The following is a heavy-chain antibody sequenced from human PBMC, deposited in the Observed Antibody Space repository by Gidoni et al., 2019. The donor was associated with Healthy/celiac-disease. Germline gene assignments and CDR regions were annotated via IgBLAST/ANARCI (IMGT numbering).Heavy chain of an antibody. CDR3: ARSQNSSSSFAYYYYYGMDV. CDR1: GFTFSSYD. Sequence: EVQLVESGGGLVQPGGSLRLSCAASGFTFSSYDMHWVRQATGKGLEWVSAIGTAGDTYYPGSVKGRFTISRENAKNSLYLQMNSLRAGDTAVYYCARSQNSSSSFAYYYYYGMDVWGQGTTVTVSS. J-gene: IGHJ6*02. CDR2: IGTAGDT. D-gene: IGHD6-6*01. V-gene: IGHV3-13*01.